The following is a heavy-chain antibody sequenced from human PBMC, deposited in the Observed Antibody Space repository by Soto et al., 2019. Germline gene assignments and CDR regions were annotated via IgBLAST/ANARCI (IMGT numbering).Heavy chain of an antibody. CDR1: GFNFRGYG. V-gene: IGHV3-33*01. Sequence: QVQLVESVGGVVQPGRSLRLSCAASGFNFRGYGMHWVRQAPGKGLEWVAITRHDGSNTYYADSVRGRFTISRDNSKNTLYLQMNSLRVEDTAVYYCARDGVGATTYFGYLDYWGQGTLITVSP. CDR2: TRHDGSNT. J-gene: IGHJ4*02. CDR3: ARDGVGATTYFGYLDY. D-gene: IGHD1-26*01.